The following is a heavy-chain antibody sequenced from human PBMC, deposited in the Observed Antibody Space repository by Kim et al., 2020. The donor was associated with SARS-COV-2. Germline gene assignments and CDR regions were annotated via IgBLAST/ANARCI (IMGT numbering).Heavy chain of an antibody. CDR3: ARVGAWNPPRFDP. Sequence: YADSGKGRFTISRDNAKNSLYLQMNSLSAEDTAVYYCARVGAWNPPRFDPWGQGTLVTVSS. J-gene: IGHJ5*02. V-gene: IGHV3-48*03. D-gene: IGHD1-1*01.